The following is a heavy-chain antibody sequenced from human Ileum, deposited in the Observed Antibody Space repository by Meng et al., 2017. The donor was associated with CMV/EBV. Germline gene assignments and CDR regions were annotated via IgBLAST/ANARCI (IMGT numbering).Heavy chain of an antibody. J-gene: IGHJ5*02. D-gene: IGHD3-10*01. CDR1: YTYTSYD. CDR3: ARLSTRYYYGSGSYLFDP. V-gene: IGHV1-8*01. Sequence: YTYTSYDIKWVRQANGQGLEWMGGMNPDGGNTGYAQKFQGRVTMTRNTSISTAYMELSSLRSEDTAVYYCARLSTRYYYGSGSYLFDPWGQGTLVTVSS. CDR2: MNPDGGNT.